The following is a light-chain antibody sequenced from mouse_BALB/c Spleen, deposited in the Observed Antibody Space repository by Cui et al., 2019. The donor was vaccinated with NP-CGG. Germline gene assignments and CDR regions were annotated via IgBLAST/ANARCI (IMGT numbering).Light chain of an antibody. V-gene: IGLV1*01. J-gene: IGLJ1*01. CDR1: TGAVTTSNH. Sequence: QAVVTRESALTTSPGETVTLTCRSSTGAVTTSNHAKWVQEKPDHLFTGLIGGTNNRAPGVPARFSGSLIGDKAALTITGAQTEDEAIYFCALWYSNHWVFGGGTKLTVL. CDR2: GTN. CDR3: ALWYSNHWV.